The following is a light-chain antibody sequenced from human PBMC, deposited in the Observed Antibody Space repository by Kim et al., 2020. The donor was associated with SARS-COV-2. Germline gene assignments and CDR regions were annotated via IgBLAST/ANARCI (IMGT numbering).Light chain of an antibody. J-gene: IGLJ1*01. CDR2: GKN. Sequence: SSELTQDPAVSVALGQPVRITCQGDSLRSYYASWYQQKPGQAPVLVIYGKNNRPSGIPHRFSVSSSGNTASLTITGAQAEDEAVYYRNSRDSSGNHLYVFGTGTKVTVL. CDR1: SLRSYY. CDR3: NSRDSSGNHLYV. V-gene: IGLV3-19*01.